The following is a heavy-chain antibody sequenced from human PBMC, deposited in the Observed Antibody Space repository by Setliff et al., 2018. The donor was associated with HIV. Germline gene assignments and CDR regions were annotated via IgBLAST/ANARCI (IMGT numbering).Heavy chain of an antibody. V-gene: IGHV3-30-3*01. CDR1: GFTFSNYA. D-gene: IGHD1-26*01. CDR2: ISHDGDYK. CDR3: ARGLGVVGGNFDC. Sequence: QPGGSLRLSCAASGFTFSNYAMHWVRQAPGKGLEWVAIISHDGDYKYYADSVKGRFTISRDNSKNTLYVQMNSLRVEDTAVYYCARGLGVVGGNFDCWGQGALVTVSS. J-gene: IGHJ4*02.